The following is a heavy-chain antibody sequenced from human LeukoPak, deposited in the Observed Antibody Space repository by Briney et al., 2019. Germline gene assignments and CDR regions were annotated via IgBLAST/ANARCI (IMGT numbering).Heavy chain of an antibody. Sequence: PGESLKISCTGSGYSFTSYWIGWVRQMPGKGLEWMGIIYPGDSDTRYSPSFQGQVTISADKSTSTAYLQWSSLKATDSAMYYCVRRPREQSYGLDVWGQGTTVTVS. D-gene: IGHD1-26*01. J-gene: IGHJ6*02. CDR1: GYSFTSYW. V-gene: IGHV5-51*01. CDR3: VRRPREQSYGLDV. CDR2: IYPGDSDT.